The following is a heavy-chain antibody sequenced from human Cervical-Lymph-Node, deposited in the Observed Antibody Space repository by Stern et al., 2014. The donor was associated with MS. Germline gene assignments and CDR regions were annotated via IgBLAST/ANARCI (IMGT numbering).Heavy chain of an antibody. CDR2: INSGGFDT. D-gene: IGHD6-13*01. CDR3: TRDVEVDDGSGWYVLAGMDV. J-gene: IGHJ6*02. CDR1: GFTFGSYS. Sequence: EVQLLESGGGLVKPGGSLRLSCAASGFTFGSYSLNWVRQCPGKGLEWVSSINSGGFDTHYSDSVKGRFAISRDNAKNSLFLQMHSLRAEDTAVYYCTRDVEVDDGSGWYVLAGMDVWGQGTTVTVSS. V-gene: IGHV3-21*01.